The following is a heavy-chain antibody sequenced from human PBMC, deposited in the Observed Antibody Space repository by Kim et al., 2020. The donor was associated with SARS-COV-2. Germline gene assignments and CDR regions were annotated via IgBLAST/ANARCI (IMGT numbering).Heavy chain of an antibody. Sequence: SETLSLTCAVYGGSFSGYYWSWIRQPPGKGLEWIGEINHSGSTNYNPSLKSRVTISVDTSKNQFSLKLSSVTAADTAVYYCARGNNWFDPWGQGTLVTVSS. J-gene: IGHJ5*02. CDR1: GGSFSGYY. CDR2: INHSGST. V-gene: IGHV4-34*01. CDR3: ARGNNWFDP.